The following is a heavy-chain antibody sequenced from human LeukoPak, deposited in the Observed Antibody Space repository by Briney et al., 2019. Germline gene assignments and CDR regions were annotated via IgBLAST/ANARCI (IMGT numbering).Heavy chain of an antibody. CDR1: GGSFSGDF. CDR2: INHSGST. J-gene: IGHJ6*03. D-gene: IGHD4-17*01. CDR3: ARAATTVTTNYYYYYYYMDV. V-gene: IGHV4-34*01. Sequence: SETLSLTCAVYGGSFSGDFWSWIRQSPGKGLEWIGEINHSGSTNYNPSLKGRVTISVDTSKNQFSLKLSSVTAADTAVYYCARAATTVTTNYYYYYYYMDVWGKGTTVTVSS.